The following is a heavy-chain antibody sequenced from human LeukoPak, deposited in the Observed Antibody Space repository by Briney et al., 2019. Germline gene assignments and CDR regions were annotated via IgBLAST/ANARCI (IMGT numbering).Heavy chain of an antibody. CDR1: GGTFSSYA. J-gene: IGHJ4*02. Sequence: GALVKVSCKASGGTFSSYAISWVRQAPGQGLEWMGRIIPMLGIANYAPKFQGRVTITADRSTSTAYMELSSLRAEDTAMYYCARAQDLYYYDSSGTLVDYWGQGTLVTVSS. CDR3: ARAQDLYYYDSSGTLVDY. D-gene: IGHD3-22*01. CDR2: IIPMLGIA. V-gene: IGHV1-69*04.